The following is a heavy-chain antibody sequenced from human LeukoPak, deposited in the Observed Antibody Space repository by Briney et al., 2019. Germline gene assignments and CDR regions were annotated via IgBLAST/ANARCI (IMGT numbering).Heavy chain of an antibody. CDR1: GFTFNKFA. D-gene: IGHD6-13*01. CDR2: IKNKSDGGTI. Sequence: GGSLRVSCEASGFTFNKFAMSWVRQAPGKGLEWVGRIKNKSDGGTIDYAAPVKGRFTISRDDSKNTLYLQMNSLKTEDTAFYYCTTLGSIATAAMGGYWGQGTLVTVSS. V-gene: IGHV3-15*01. J-gene: IGHJ4*02. CDR3: TTLGSIATAAMGGY.